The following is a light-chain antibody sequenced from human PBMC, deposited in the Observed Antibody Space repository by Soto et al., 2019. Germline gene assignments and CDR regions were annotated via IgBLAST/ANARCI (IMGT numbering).Light chain of an antibody. V-gene: IGKV3-20*01. CDR3: QQYGSSPLGT. CDR1: QSVSSSY. Sequence: EIVLTQSPGTLSLSPGERATLSCRASQSVSSSYLAWYQQKPGQAPRLLIYGASSRATGIPDRFSGSGSGTDFTLTISRLEPEDFAVYYCQQYGSSPLGTFGQGTKVEL. J-gene: IGKJ1*01. CDR2: GAS.